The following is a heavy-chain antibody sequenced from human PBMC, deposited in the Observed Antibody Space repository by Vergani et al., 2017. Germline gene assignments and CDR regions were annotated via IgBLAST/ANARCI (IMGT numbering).Heavy chain of an antibody. CDR2: IYPADSDT. CDR1: EYSFGHYW. CDR3: ARHTTYTDS. V-gene: IGHV5-51*01. D-gene: IGHD1-1*01. Sequence: EVELVQSGPEMRKPGESLKIPCKGSEYSFGHYWIGCVRQMRGKGLEWMGIIYPADSDTRYSPSIQGQVTISADKSISTGFLQWDSLKASDTALYYCARHTTYTDSWGQGTLVTVSS. J-gene: IGHJ4*02.